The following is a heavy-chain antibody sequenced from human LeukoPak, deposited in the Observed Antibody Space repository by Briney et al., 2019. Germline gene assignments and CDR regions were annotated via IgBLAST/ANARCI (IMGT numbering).Heavy chain of an antibody. CDR1: AFTFSSYA. CDR2: ISYDGSNK. J-gene: IGHJ4*02. Sequence: GGSLRLSCAATAFTFSSYAMHWVRQAPGKGLEWVAVISYDGSNKYYADSVKGRFTISRDNSKNTLYLQMNSLRAEDTAVYYCARGGVGYSYGFWGQGTLVTVSS. CDR3: ARGGVGYSYGF. V-gene: IGHV3-30*03. D-gene: IGHD5-18*01.